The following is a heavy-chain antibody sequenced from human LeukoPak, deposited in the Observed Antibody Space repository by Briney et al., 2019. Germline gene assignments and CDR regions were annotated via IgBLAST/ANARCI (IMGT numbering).Heavy chain of an antibody. Sequence: GASVKVSLTASGYAFTTYDINLVRQATGQGLEWMGWMNPNSGNTGYAQKFQGRVTMTRNTSISTAFMELSGLRSDDTAVYFCARRNTAMVAGLDYWGQGSLVTVSS. J-gene: IGHJ4*02. CDR2: MNPNSGNT. D-gene: IGHD5-18*01. CDR1: GYAFTTYD. V-gene: IGHV1-8*01. CDR3: ARRNTAMVAGLDY.